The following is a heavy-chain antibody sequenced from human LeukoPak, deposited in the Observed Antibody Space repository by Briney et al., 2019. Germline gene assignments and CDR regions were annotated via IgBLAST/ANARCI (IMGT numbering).Heavy chain of an antibody. CDR2: MYYSGST. J-gene: IGHJ3*02. V-gene: IGHV4-39*07. D-gene: IGHD4-17*01. CDR1: GGSISSSSYY. CDR3: ASQPLYGDYVAFDI. Sequence: PSETLSFTCTVSGGSISSSSYYWGWIRQPPGKGLEWIGSMYYSGSTSYNPSLKSRVTISVDTSKNQFSLKLSSVTAADTAVYYCASQPLYGDYVAFDIWGQGTMVTVSS.